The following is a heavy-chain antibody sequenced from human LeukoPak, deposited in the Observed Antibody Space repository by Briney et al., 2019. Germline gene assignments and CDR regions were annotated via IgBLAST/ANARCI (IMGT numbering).Heavy chain of an antibody. CDR2: ISGSGGST. J-gene: IGHJ4*02. D-gene: IGHD3-10*01. CDR1: GFTFSSYG. Sequence: RGSLRLSCAASGFTFSSYGMSWVRQAPGKGLEWVSAISGSGGSTYYADSVKGRFTISRDNSKNTLYLQMNSLRAEDTAVYYCAKASIGSGSHYFDYWDQGTLVTVSS. V-gene: IGHV3-23*01. CDR3: AKASIGSGSHYFDY.